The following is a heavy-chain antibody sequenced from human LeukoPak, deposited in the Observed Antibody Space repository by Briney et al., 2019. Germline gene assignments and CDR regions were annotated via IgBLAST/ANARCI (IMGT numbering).Heavy chain of an antibody. CDR1: GFTFSSYA. Sequence: GGSLRLSCAASGFTFSSYAMSWVRQAPGRGLEWVSGISGSGGSTYYADSVKGRFTISRDNSKNTLYLQMNSLRAEDTAVYYCAKTYYYDSSGHYYWYFDLWGRGTLVTVSS. CDR3: AKTYYYDSSGHYYWYFDL. CDR2: ISGSGGST. V-gene: IGHV3-23*01. D-gene: IGHD3-22*01. J-gene: IGHJ2*01.